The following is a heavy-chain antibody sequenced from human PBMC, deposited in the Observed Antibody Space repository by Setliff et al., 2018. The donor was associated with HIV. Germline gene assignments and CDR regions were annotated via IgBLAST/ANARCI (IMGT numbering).Heavy chain of an antibody. J-gene: IGHJ4*02. D-gene: IGHD3-22*01. CDR3: ARGRNYYDSSVFDY. CDR1: GGSISSGSYY. Sequence: SETLSLTCTVSGGSISSGSYYWSWIRQPAGKGLEWIGRIYTSGSTNYNPSLKSRVTISVDTSKNQFSLKLSSVTAADTAVYYCARGRNYYDSSVFDYWGQGTLVTVSS. CDR2: IYTSGST. V-gene: IGHV4-61*02.